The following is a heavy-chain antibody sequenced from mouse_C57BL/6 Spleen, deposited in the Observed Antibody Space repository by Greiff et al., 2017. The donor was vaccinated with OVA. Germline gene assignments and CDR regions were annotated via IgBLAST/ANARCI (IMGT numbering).Heavy chain of an antibody. V-gene: IGHV14-3*01. CDR2: IDPANGNT. CDR3: SRGAQATHMDY. D-gene: IGHD3-2*02. J-gene: IGHJ4*01. Sequence: EVQLQQSVAELVRPGASVKLSCTASGFNIKNTYMHWVKQRPEQGLEWIGRIDPANGNTKYAPKFQGKATITVDTSSNKAYLQLSSLTSEDTEIYYCSRGAQATHMDYWGQGTSVTVSS. CDR1: GFNIKNTY.